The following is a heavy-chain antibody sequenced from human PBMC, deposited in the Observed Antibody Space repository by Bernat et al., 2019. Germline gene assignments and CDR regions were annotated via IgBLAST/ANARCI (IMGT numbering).Heavy chain of an antibody. CDR1: GFTFSSYA. Sequence: VQLVESGGGVVQPGGSLRLSCAASGFTFSSYAMNWVRQAPGKGLEYVSGISGSGDRTSYADSVKGRFTVSRDNSKNTLYLQMNSLRAEDTAVYYCAKHAVRVDSWGQGTLVTVSS. CDR3: AKHAVRVDS. D-gene: IGHD6-6*01. CDR2: ISGSGDRT. V-gene: IGHV3-23*04. J-gene: IGHJ4*02.